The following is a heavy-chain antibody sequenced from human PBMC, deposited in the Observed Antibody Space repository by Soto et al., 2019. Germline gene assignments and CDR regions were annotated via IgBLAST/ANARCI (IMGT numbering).Heavy chain of an antibody. J-gene: IGHJ4*02. D-gene: IGHD6-6*01. Sequence: PSETLCLTCTVSGSSISSYNWISIRQPPGRGLVWMAYIYYSGSTNYYPSLKSGLTISLGASNNQISLKLSSVTDADTAVYYCATLLFGACSVEARGGFDYWGQGTLVTVSS. CDR1: GSSISSYN. CDR2: IYYSGST. CDR3: ATLLFGACSVEARGGFDY. V-gene: IGHV4-59*01.